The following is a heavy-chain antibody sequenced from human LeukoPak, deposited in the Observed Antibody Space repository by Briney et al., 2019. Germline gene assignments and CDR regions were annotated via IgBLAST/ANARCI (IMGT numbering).Heavy chain of an antibody. CDR3: AREGRVSGYDFDC. V-gene: IGHV3-74*03. D-gene: IGHD5-12*01. J-gene: IGHJ4*02. CDR2: INSDGSSI. Sequence: GGSLRLSCAASGFTFSSYWMHWVRQAPGKGLVWVSRINSDGSSITYADSVKGRFTISRDNAKNTLYLQMNSLRVEDTAVYYCAREGRVSGYDFDCWGQGTLVTVYS. CDR1: GFTFSSYW.